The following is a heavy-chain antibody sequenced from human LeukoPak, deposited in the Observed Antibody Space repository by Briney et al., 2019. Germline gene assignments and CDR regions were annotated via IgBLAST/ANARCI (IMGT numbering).Heavy chain of an antibody. Sequence: PSQTLSLTCTVSVGSISSGDYYWSWIRQPPGKGLEWIGYIYYSGNTYYNPSLKSRLTISVDTSKNQFSLKLNSVTAADTAVYYCARGPGSDSSGRRFDPWGQGTLVTVSS. CDR3: ARGPGSDSSGRRFDP. V-gene: IGHV4-30-4*08. D-gene: IGHD3-22*01. CDR1: VGSISSGDYY. J-gene: IGHJ5*02. CDR2: IYYSGNT.